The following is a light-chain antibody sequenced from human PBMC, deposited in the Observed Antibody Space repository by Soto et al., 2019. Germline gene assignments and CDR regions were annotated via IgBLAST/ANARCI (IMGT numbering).Light chain of an antibody. J-gene: IGKJ1*01. CDR1: QSVSSN. Sequence: IVMTQSPATLSVSPGDRVTLSCRASQSVSSNLAWYQQKPGQAPRLLIYGASTRATGIPARFSGSGSGTEFTVTIISLQSEDFAVYYCQQYHNWPLWTFGQGTKVELK. V-gene: IGKV3-15*01. CDR2: GAS. CDR3: QQYHNWPLWT.